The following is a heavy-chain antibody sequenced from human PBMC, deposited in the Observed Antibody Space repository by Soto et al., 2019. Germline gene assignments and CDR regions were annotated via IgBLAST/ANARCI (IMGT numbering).Heavy chain of an antibody. CDR3: ASGRRYSGYEFVY. CDR2: ISSSSSYI. Sequence: EVQLVESGGGLVKPGGSLRLSCAASGFNFSSYSMNWVRQAPGKGLEWVSSISSSSSYIYYADSVKGRFTISRDNAKNSLYLQMHSLRAEDTAVYYCASGRRYSGYEFVYWGQGTLVTVSS. D-gene: IGHD5-12*01. CDR1: GFNFSSYS. V-gene: IGHV3-21*06. J-gene: IGHJ4*02.